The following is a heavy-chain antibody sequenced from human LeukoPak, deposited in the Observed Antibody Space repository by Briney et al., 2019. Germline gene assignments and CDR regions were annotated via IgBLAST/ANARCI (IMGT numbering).Heavy chain of an antibody. J-gene: IGHJ6*03. CDR3: ARGKSIEDYYYYYMDV. CDR1: GGTFSSYA. Sequence: SVKVSCKASGGTFSSYAINWVREAPGQALEWIGGIIPIFGSTNYAQKFQGRVTITADESTSTAYMELSSLRSEDTAVYYCARGKSIEDYYYYYMDVWGKGTTVTVSS. CDR2: IIPIFGST. V-gene: IGHV1-69*13.